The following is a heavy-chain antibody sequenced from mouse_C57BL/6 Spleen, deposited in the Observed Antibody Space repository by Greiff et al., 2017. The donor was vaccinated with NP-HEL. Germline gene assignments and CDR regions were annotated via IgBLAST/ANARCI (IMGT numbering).Heavy chain of an antibody. D-gene: IGHD4-1*01. CDR3: ARRTGTYYFDY. Sequence: QVQLQQSGAELVKPGASVKISCKASGYAFSSYWMNWVKQRPGKGLEGIGQIYPGDGDTNYNGKFKGKATLTADKSSSTAYMQLSSLTSEDSAVYFCARRTGTYYFDYWGQGTTLTVSS. CDR1: GYAFSSYW. V-gene: IGHV1-80*01. CDR2: IYPGDGDT. J-gene: IGHJ2*01.